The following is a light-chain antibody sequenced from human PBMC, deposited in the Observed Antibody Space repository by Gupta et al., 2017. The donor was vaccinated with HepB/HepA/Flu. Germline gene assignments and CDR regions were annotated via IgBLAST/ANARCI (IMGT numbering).Light chain of an antibody. Sequence: SVLHQPPSASGPPGQRVTISCSGSSSTFGSNYVSCYQPLPGTAPKLLIYRNDQRPSGVPDRFSGSKSGTSATMTTIGLPAEDEADYYCAAEDGSRSSVLFGGGTKVTVL. J-gene: IGLJ2*01. CDR1: SSTFGSNY. V-gene: IGLV1-47*01. CDR2: RND. CDR3: AAEDGSRSSVL.